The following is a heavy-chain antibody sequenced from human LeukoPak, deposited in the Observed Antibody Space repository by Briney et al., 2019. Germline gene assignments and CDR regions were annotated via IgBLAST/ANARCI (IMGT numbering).Heavy chain of an antibody. CDR2: IKQDGSER. D-gene: IGHD3-10*01. CDR1: GFTFSSSW. V-gene: IGHV3-7*01. Sequence: PGGSLRLSCAASGFTFSSSWMTWVRQAPGRGLQWVANIKQDGSERYYVDSVKGRFTISRDNAKNSLYLQMNSLRAEDTAVYYCARESFGGPPGVDYWGQGTLVTVSS. CDR3: ARESFGGPPGVDY. J-gene: IGHJ4*02.